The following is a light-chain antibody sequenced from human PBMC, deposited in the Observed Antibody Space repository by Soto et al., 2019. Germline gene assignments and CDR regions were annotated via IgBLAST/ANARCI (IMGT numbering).Light chain of an antibody. J-gene: IGKJ1*01. Sequence: DIVLTQSPATLSLSPGERATLSCRASQSVSSSLAWYQQKPGQAPRLLIYDASNRATGIPARFSGSGSGTDFTLTISSLETEDFAVYYCQQRSGWPRTFGQGTKVDI. CDR1: QSVSSS. V-gene: IGKV3-11*01. CDR3: QQRSGWPRT. CDR2: DAS.